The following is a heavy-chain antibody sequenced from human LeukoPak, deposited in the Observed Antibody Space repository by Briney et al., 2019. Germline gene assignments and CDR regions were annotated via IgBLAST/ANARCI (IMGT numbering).Heavy chain of an antibody. CDR1: GGSFSGYY. CDR2: INHSGST. Sequence: KPSETLSLTCAVYGGSFSGYYWSWIRQPPGKGLEWIGEINHSGSTNYNPSLKSRVTISVDTSKNQFSLKLSSVTAADTAVYYCARGEVYSSGWSKADYWGQGTLVTVSS. CDR3: ARGEVYSSGWSKADY. D-gene: IGHD6-19*01. J-gene: IGHJ4*02. V-gene: IGHV4-34*01.